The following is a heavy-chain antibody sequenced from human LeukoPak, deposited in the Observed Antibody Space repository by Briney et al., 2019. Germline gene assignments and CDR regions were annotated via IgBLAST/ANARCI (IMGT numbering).Heavy chain of an antibody. Sequence: PGGSLRLSCAASGFIFDDYGMSWVRQAPGKGLEWVPGINWNGGSTGYADSVKGRFTISRDNAKNSLYLQMNSLRAEDTALYYCARSSHNNYWYFDYWGQGTLVTVSS. CDR3: ARSSHNNYWYFDY. D-gene: IGHD1-1*01. CDR1: GFIFDDYG. CDR2: INWNGGST. J-gene: IGHJ4*02. V-gene: IGHV3-20*04.